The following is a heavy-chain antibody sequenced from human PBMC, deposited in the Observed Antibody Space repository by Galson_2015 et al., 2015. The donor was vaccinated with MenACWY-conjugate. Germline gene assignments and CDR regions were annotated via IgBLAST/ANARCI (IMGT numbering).Heavy chain of an antibody. CDR3: ARQRGYGDYVQWFDP. D-gene: IGHD4-17*01. CDR2: IYYSGST. CDR1: GGSISSSSYY. V-gene: IGHV4-39*01. J-gene: IGHJ5*02. Sequence: SETLSLTCPVSGGSISSSSYYWGWIRQPPGKGLEWIGSIYYSGSTYYNPSLKSRVTISVDTSKNQFSLKLSSVTAADTAVYYCARQRGYGDYVQWFDPWGQGTLVTVSS.